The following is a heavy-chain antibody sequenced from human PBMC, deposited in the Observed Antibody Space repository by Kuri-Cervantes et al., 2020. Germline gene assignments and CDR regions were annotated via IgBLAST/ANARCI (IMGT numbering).Heavy chain of an antibody. V-gene: IGHV1-3*01. D-gene: IGHD1-26*01. CDR2: INPGNGDT. J-gene: IGHJ3*02. CDR1: GYTLSFYA. Sequence: ASVKVSCKASGYTLSFYAVHWVRQAPGQRLEWIGWINPGNGDTKYSQRFQDRVTITRDRSANTAYMELSGLRSEDTAVYYCAGNSGSGAFDIWGQGTMVTV. CDR3: AGNSGSGAFDI.